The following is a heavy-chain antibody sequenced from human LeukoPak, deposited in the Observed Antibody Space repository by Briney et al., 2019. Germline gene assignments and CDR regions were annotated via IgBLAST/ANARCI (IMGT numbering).Heavy chain of an antibody. V-gene: IGHV3-53*01. CDR3: AREGRFQSFDY. J-gene: IGHJ4*02. CDR1: GFSVGSNY. CDR2: IYTGGTT. Sequence: GGSLRLSCAAFGFSVGSNYMRWVRQAPGKGLEWVSFIYTGGTTHYADSVMGRFTISRDNSHNTVHLQMSGLRAEDTAVYYCAREGRFQSFDYWGQGTLVAVSS.